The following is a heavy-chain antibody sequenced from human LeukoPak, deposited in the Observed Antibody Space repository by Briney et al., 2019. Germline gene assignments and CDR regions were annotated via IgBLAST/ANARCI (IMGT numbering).Heavy chain of an antibody. D-gene: IGHD4-11*01. Sequence: ASVKVSCKASGYTFTSYDINWVRQATGQGLEWMGWMNPNSGNTGYAQKFQGRVTMTRNTSISTAYMELSSLRSEDTAVYYCARDYSNYVIWFDLWGQGTLVTVSS. J-gene: IGHJ5*02. CDR3: ARDYSNYVIWFDL. CDR2: MNPNSGNT. V-gene: IGHV1-8*01. CDR1: GYTFTSYD.